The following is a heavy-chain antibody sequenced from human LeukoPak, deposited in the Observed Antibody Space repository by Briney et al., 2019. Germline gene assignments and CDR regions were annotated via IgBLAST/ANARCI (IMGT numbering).Heavy chain of an antibody. CDR1: GGSISGYY. V-gene: IGHV4-59*01. Sequence: PSETLSLTCTVSGGSISGYYWNWIRQLPGKGLEWIGYIYYSGTTNYNPSLKSRLTISLDTPKNQFSLRLSSVTPADTAVYYCARAHLSETDIDSWGQGTLVSVSS. CDR2: IYYSGTT. D-gene: IGHD3-3*01. CDR3: ARAHLSETDIDS. J-gene: IGHJ4*02.